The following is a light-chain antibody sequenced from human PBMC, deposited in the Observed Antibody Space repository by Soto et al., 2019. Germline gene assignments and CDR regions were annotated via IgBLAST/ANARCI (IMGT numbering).Light chain of an antibody. CDR1: QSLLYSDGKTY. Sequence: DIVMTQTPLSLSVTPGQPASISCRSSQSLLYSDGKTYFYWYLQKPGQPPQLLMYTASNLQSGVPSRFSGSGSGTDFTLTISSLQPEDFATYYCQQSYSTPISFGQGTRLEIK. V-gene: IGKV2D-29*01. CDR3: QQSYSTPIS. J-gene: IGKJ5*01. CDR2: TAS.